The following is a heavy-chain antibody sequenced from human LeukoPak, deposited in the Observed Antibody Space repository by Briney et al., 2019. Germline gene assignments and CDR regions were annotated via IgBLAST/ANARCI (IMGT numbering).Heavy chain of an antibody. J-gene: IGHJ4*02. CDR3: ARDGMSGSYLGVDY. CDR2: IIPIFGTA. V-gene: IGHV1-69*13. Sequence: ASVKVSCKASGGTFSSYAISWVRQAPGQGLEWMGGIIPIFGTANYAQKFQGRVTITADESTSTAHMELSSLRSEDTAVYYCARDGMSGSYLGVDYWGQGTLVTVSS. D-gene: IGHD1-26*01. CDR1: GGTFSSYA.